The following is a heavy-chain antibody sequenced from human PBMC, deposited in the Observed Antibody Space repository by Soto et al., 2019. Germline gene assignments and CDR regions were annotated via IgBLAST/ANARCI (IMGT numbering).Heavy chain of an antibody. CDR3: AKDSIREESYYYYYMDV. V-gene: IGHV3-30*18. Sequence: GGSLRLSCAASGFTFSSYGMHWVRQAPGKGLEWVAGISYDGSNKYYADSVKGRFTISRDNSKNTLYLQMNSLRAEDTAVYYCAKDSIREESYYYYYMDVWGKGTTVTVSS. CDR1: GFTFSSYG. CDR2: ISYDGSNK. J-gene: IGHJ6*03.